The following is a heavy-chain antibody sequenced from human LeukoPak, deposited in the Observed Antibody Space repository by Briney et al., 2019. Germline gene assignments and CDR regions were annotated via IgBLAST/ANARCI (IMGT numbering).Heavy chain of an antibody. D-gene: IGHD3-10*01. CDR3: ARLTGNYGDY. Sequence: GGSLRLSCAASGFTFSSYSMNWVRQAPGKGLEWVPSISSGSSYIYYADSVKGRFTISRENAKNSLYLQMDSLRAEDTAVYYCARLTGNYGDYWGQGTLVTVSS. CDR2: ISSGSSYI. CDR1: GFTFSSYS. J-gene: IGHJ4*02. V-gene: IGHV3-21*01.